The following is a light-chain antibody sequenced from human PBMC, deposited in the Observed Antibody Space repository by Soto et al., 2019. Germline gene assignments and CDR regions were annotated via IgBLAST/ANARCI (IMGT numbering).Light chain of an antibody. V-gene: IGKV1-5*03. J-gene: IGKJ1*01. CDR1: QNFSSW. CDR2: TAS. Sequence: DIQMTQSPSTLSASVGDRVTITCRASQNFSSWLAWYQQKPGKAPKLLIYTASTLKSGVPSRFSGSGSGTEFTLTISSLQPDDFATYYCQHYNSYSEAFGQETKVDIK. CDR3: QHYNSYSEA.